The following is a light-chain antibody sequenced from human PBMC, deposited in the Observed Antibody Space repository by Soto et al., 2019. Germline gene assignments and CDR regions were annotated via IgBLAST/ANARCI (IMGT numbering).Light chain of an antibody. J-gene: IGKJ4*01. CDR1: QNTDNY. CDR3: QESYSTPAVR. CDR2: ATS. V-gene: IGKV1-39*01. Sequence: SGSLGDRVTITCRASQNTDNYLNGYQHKPGKAPKLLIYATSTLQSGVPARFSGSGSGTEFTLTISTLQAEDFATYFCQESYSTPAVRLGGGTKVEIK.